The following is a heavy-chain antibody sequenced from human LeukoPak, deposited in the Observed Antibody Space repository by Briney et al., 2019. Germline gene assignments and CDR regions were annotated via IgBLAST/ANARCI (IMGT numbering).Heavy chain of an antibody. CDR3: ARLGSSGSYYFDY. J-gene: IGHJ4*02. CDR2: IYYSGST. D-gene: IGHD1-26*01. V-gene: IGHV4-59*12. Sequence: SETLSLTCTVSGGSISSYYWSWIRQPPGKGLEWIGYIYYSGSTNYNPSLKSRVTISVDTSKNQFSLKLSSVTAADTAVYYCARLGSSGSYYFDYWGQGTLDTVSS. CDR1: GGSISSYY.